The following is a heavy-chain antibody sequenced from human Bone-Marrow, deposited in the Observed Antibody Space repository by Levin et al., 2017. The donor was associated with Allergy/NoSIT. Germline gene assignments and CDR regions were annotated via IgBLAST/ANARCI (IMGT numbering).Heavy chain of an antibody. J-gene: IGHJ4*02. CDR1: EFTFTDYY. V-gene: IGHV3-11*01. D-gene: IGHD3-16*01. CDR3: ARAAPNSMSWGTAYS. CDR2: ISGSGDTR. Sequence: LSLTCAASEFTFTDYYMIWFRQAPGRGLEWVSYISGSGDTRHYADSVKGRFTISRDNAENSLYLQMNSLRVEDTAVYYCARAAPNSMSWGTAYSWGQGTLVTVSS.